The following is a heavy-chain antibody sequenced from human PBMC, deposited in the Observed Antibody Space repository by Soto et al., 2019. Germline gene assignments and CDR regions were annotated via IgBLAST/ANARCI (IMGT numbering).Heavy chain of an antibody. CDR1: GCTFSSYA. D-gene: IGHD3-3*01. J-gene: IGHJ6*02. V-gene: IGHV1-69*13. Sequence: SVKVSCKASGCTFSSYAISWVRQAPGQGLEWMGGIIPIFGTANYAQKFQGRVTITADESTSTAYMELSSLRSEDTAVYYCARGMSIATIFAYYYYGMDVWGQGTTVTVSS. CDR2: IIPIFGTA. CDR3: ARGMSIATIFAYYYYGMDV.